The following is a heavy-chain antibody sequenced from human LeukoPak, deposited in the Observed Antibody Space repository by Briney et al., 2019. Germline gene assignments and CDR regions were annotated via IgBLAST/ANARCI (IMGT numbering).Heavy chain of an antibody. J-gene: IGHJ5*02. CDR1: GGTFSSYA. V-gene: IGHV1-69*04. CDR3: AIGAVAGPFDP. D-gene: IGHD6-19*01. CDR2: IIPILGIA. Sequence: SVKVSCKASGGTFSSYAISWVRQAPGQGLEWMGRIIPILGIANYAQKFQGRVTITADKSTSTAYMELSSLRSEDTAVYYRAIGAVAGPFDPWGQGTLVTVSS.